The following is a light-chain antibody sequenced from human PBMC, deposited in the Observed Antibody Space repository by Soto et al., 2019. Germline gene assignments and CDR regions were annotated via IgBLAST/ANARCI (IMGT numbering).Light chain of an antibody. CDR1: SSDIGGYNY. J-gene: IGLJ1*01. Sequence: QSALTQPASVSGSPGQSITISCTGTSSDIGGYNYVSWYQQHPGKAPKLMIYHVINRPSGVSDRFSGSKSGNTASLTISGLQAEDEADYYCSSSTRSTTPPYIFGAGTKLTVL. V-gene: IGLV2-14*03. CDR3: SSSTRSTTPPYI. CDR2: HVI.